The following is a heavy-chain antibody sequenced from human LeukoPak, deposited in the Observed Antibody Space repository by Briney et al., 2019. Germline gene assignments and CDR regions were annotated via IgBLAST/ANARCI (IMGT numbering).Heavy chain of an antibody. CDR3: ASWGSSGWNLDY. CDR1: GVTFCFEE. D-gene: IGHD6-19*01. Sequence: GGSLRLSCAPSGVTFCFEEMNWVRQAPRKGLEGVSYVKSGGRSIYYADSVKGRFTISRDDAKNSLYLQMTSLRAEDTAVYYCASWGSSGWNLDYWGQGALVTVSS. J-gene: IGHJ4*02. V-gene: IGHV3-48*03. CDR2: VKSGGRSI.